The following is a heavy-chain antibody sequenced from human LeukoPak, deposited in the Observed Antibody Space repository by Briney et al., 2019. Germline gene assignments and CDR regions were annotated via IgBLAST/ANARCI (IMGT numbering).Heavy chain of an antibody. Sequence: PGGSLRLSCAASQFTFSHYTMIWVRQAPGKGLEWVSSIGRDSIYIYYADSVKGRFTISRDNAKNSLFLQMNSLRDDDTAVYYCVRAMLMIPKASFAYWGQGTLVTASS. CDR3: VRAMLMIPKASFAY. CDR1: QFTFSHYT. V-gene: IGHV3-21*01. J-gene: IGHJ4*02. D-gene: IGHD2-8*01. CDR2: IGRDSIYI.